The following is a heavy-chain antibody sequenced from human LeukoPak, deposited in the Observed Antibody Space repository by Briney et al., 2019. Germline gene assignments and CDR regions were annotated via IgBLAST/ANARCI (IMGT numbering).Heavy chain of an antibody. CDR3: ARGLFSYDMDV. J-gene: IGHJ6*02. V-gene: IGHV1-18*01. CDR2: ISAYNGNT. Sequence: GASVKVSCKASGYTFTSYGISWVRQAPGQGLEWMGWISAYNGNTNYAQKLQGRVTMTRDTSTSTVYMELSSLRSEDTAVYYCARGLFSYDMDVWGQGTTVTVSS. D-gene: IGHD2-21*01. CDR1: GYTFTSYG.